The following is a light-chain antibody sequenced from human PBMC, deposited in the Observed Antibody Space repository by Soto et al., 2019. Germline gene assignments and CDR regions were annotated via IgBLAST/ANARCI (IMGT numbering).Light chain of an antibody. Sequence: TVVTQPPSVSGAPGQRVTISCTGSSSNIGAGYGVHWYQQLPGTAPKLLIYGNSNRPSGVPDRFSGSKSGTSASLAITGLQAEDEADYYCQSYDSSLSGWVFGGGTKLTVL. CDR2: GNS. V-gene: IGLV1-40*01. CDR1: SSNIGAGYG. CDR3: QSYDSSLSGWV. J-gene: IGLJ3*02.